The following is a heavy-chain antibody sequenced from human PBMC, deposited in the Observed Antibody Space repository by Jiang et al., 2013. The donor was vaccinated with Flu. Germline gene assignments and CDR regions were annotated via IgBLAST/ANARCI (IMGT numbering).Heavy chain of an antibody. CDR1: GASISNGHW. V-gene: IGHV4-4*02. J-gene: IGHJ4*02. Sequence: GSGLVKPSGTLSLTCAVFGASISNGHWWSWVRQPPGQGLEWIGEIGRSGSPSYNPSLKSRVTISVDESKNHLSLDLNSVTAADTALYYCARAGAYSLDYWGQGTLVTVSS. CDR3: ARAGAYSLDY. D-gene: IGHD1-26*01. CDR2: IGRSGSP.